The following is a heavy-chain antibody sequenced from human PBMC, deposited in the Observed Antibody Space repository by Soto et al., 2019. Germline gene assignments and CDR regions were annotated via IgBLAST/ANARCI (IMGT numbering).Heavy chain of an antibody. CDR1: GGSISSYY. V-gene: IGHV4-59*08. Sequence: SETLSLTCTVSGGSISSYYWSWIRQPPGKGLEWIGYIYYSGSTNYNPSLKSRVTISVDTSKNQFSLKLSSVTAADTAVYYCARSGNYYYDSSGYYDYWGQGTLVTVSS. D-gene: IGHD3-22*01. CDR2: IYYSGST. J-gene: IGHJ4*02. CDR3: ARSGNYYYDSSGYYDY.